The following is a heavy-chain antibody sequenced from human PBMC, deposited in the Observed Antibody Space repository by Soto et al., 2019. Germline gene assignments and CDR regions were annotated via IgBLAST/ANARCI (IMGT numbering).Heavy chain of an antibody. J-gene: IGHJ4*02. CDR3: ARRSFDY. CDR2: INPHSGGK. CDR1: GYTFTDYY. Sequence: ASVKVSFKASGYTFTDYYIHWVRQAPGQGLEWLGWINPHSGGKKFAQEFQGRVTLTSDTSINTVYMVLNGLTSADTAIYYCARRSFDYWGQGTLVTVSS. V-gene: IGHV1-2*02.